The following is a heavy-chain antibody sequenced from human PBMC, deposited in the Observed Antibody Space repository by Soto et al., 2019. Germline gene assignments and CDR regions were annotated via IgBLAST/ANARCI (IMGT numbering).Heavy chain of an antibody. Sequence: QLQLQESGPGLVKPSETLSLTCSVSGGSIRSNIYYWGWIRQPPGKGLEWIATVHYSGSTYYTPSLTNPVTSSADTSTTQFSLRLNSVPAADTAVYYCARHHYYDSSGYYTWTWGQGTLVTVSS. CDR3: ARHHYYDSSGYYTWT. CDR2: VHYSGST. V-gene: IGHV4-39*01. D-gene: IGHD3-22*01. J-gene: IGHJ5*02. CDR1: GGSIRSNIYY.